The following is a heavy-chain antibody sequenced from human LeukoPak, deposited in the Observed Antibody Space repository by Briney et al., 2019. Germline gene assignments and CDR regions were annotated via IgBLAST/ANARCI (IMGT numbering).Heavy chain of an antibody. CDR1: RYTFTNSY. J-gene: IGHJ3*02. Sequence: GASVKVSCKASRYTFTNSYIHWVRQAPGQVLEWMGLINPDGGNTNYAQNFQGRVTLTRDTSTSTVYMELSSLRSEDTAIYYCARIRDGYNDAYDIWGQGTVVTVPS. V-gene: IGHV1-46*01. CDR3: ARIRDGYNDAYDI. D-gene: IGHD5-24*01. CDR2: INPDGGNT.